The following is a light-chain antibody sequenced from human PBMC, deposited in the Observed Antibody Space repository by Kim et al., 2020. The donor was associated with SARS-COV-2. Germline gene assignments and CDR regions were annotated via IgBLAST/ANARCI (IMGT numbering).Light chain of an antibody. CDR3: QQYGKSPYT. CDR2: VTS. J-gene: IGKJ2*01. Sequence: EIVLTQSPGTLSLSPGERATLSCRASQSVASNLLAWFQQKPGQPPRLLIYVTSSRATGIADRFSAGGSGTDFTLTISRLEPEDFAIYYCQQYGKSPYTFGRGTKLEIK. CDR1: QSVASNL. V-gene: IGKV3-20*01.